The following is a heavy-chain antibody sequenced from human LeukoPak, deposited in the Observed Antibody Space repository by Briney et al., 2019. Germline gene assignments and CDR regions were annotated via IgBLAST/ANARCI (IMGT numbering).Heavy chain of an antibody. J-gene: IGHJ4*02. D-gene: IGHD3-10*01. CDR2: VNQDGSDK. CDR1: GFIFSSYW. V-gene: IGHV3-7*04. CDR3: ARVRGDYYFDY. Sequence: PGGSLRLSCAASGFIFSSYWMSWVRQAPGEGLEWVANVNQDGSDKYYLDSVKGRFTISRSNAKNSLYLQMNSLRAEDTAVHYCARVRGDYYFDYWGQGTLVTVSS.